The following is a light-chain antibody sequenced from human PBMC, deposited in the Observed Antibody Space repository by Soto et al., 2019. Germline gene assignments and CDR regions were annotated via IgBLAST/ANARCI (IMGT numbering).Light chain of an antibody. CDR2: KVS. CDR1: QSLVSSNGNTF. J-gene: IGKJ1*01. CDR3: MQATPWPWT. V-gene: IGKV2-30*01. Sequence: DVVMTQSPLSLPVTLGQPASISCRSSQSLVSSNGNTFLIWFQQRPGQSPRRLIYKVSNRDSAVPDRLTGSGSGTNFTLEISRVEAEDVGVYYCMQATPWPWTFGQGTKVEIK.